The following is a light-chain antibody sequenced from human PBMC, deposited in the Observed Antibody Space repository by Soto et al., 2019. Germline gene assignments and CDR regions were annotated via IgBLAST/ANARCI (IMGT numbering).Light chain of an antibody. J-gene: IGKJ1*01. CDR2: AAS. V-gene: IGKV1-39*01. Sequence: DIQMTQSPSSLSASVGDRVTITCRASQSISIYLNLYQQKPGKAPKLLIYAASSLQSGVPSRFSGSGSGTDFTLTISSLQPEDFATYYCQQSYSTLRTFGQGTKVDIK. CDR1: QSISIY. CDR3: QQSYSTLRT.